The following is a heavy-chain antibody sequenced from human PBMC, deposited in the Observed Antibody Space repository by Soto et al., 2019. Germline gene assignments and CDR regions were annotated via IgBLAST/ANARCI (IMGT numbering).Heavy chain of an antibody. V-gene: IGHV3-7*03. CDR1: GFTFSNYW. CDR2: IIKDGSEK. D-gene: IGHD3-10*01. Sequence: XESLQLSCAASGFTFSNYWMTWVRQAPGKGLEWVANIIKDGSEKSYVDSVKGRFTISRDNAKKSLYLEMNSLRVEDTAVYYCARDWGGLGYWGQGTLVTVSS. CDR3: ARDWGGLGY. J-gene: IGHJ4*02.